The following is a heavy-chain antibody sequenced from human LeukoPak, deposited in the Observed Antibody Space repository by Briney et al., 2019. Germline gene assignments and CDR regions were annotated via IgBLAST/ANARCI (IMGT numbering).Heavy chain of an antibody. CDR1: GYTFTSYY. J-gene: IGHJ4*02. V-gene: IGHV1-46*01. CDR2: INPSGGST. Sequence: GASVKVSCKASGYTFTSYYMHWVRQAPGQGLEWMGIINPSGGSTSYAQKFQGRVTMTRDTSTSTVYMELSSLRSEDTGVYYCARARSYYDSSGHFDYWGQGTLVTVSS. D-gene: IGHD3-22*01. CDR3: ARARSYYDSSGHFDY.